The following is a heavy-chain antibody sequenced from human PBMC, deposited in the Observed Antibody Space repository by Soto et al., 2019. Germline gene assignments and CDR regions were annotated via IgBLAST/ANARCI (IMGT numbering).Heavy chain of an antibody. CDR2: LDAEDGET. CDR3: ATLPRTIERTPAAIWSFDS. Sequence: ASVKVSCKVSGYSLSDLSIHWVRQAPGKGLEWMGGLDAEDGETIYAQKLQGRGTMTEDTSADTAYMELSSLTSEDTAMYYCATLPRTIERTPAAIWSFDSWGQGTLVTVSS. CDR1: GYSLSDLS. D-gene: IGHD2-2*01. J-gene: IGHJ4*02. V-gene: IGHV1-24*01.